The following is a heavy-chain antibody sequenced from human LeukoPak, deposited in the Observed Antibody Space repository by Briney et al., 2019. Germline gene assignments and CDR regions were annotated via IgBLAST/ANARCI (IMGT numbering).Heavy chain of an antibody. J-gene: IGHJ4*02. CDR1: GGSISSSSYY. Sequence: PSETLSLTCTVSGGSISSSSYYWGWIRQPPGKRLEWIGSIYYSGSTYYNPSLKSRVTISVDTSKNQFSLKLSSVTAADTAVYYCASAHLEYCSSTSCYEGPYYFDYWGQGTLVTVSS. D-gene: IGHD2-2*01. V-gene: IGHV4-39*01. CDR2: IYYSGST. CDR3: ASAHLEYCSSTSCYEGPYYFDY.